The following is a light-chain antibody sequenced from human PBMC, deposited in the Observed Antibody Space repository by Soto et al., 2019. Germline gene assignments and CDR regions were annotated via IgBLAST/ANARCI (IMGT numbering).Light chain of an antibody. CDR3: QQYGTSFST. CDR1: QSVSSSY. Sequence: EIVLTQSPGTLSLSPGEIATLSCRASQSVSSSYLAWYQQKPGQAPRLLIYGASSRATGIPDRFSGSGSGTDFTLTISRLEPEDFAVYYCQQYGTSFSTFGGGTKVENK. CDR2: GAS. J-gene: IGKJ4*01. V-gene: IGKV3-20*01.